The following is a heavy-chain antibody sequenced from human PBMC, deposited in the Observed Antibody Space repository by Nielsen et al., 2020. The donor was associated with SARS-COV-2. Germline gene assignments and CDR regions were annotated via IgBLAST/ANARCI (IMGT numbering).Heavy chain of an antibody. D-gene: IGHD3-22*01. V-gene: IGHV4-4*02. CDR2: IYHSGST. CDR3: ARDLGYNYDSSGYTAFDI. Sequence: SETLSLTCAVSGGSISSSNWWSWVRQPPGKGLEWIGEIYHSGSTNYNPSLKSRVTISVDKSENQFSLKLSSVTAADTAVYYCARDLGYNYDSSGYTAFDIWGQGTMVTVSS. CDR1: GGSISSSNW. J-gene: IGHJ3*02.